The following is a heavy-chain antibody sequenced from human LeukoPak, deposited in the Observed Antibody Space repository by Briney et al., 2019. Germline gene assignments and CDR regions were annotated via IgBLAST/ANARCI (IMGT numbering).Heavy chain of an antibody. D-gene: IGHD1-26*01. CDR1: GGSFSGYY. J-gene: IGHJ4*02. V-gene: IGHV4-34*01. CDR3: ARASGSYEYYFDY. Sequence: SETLSLTCAVYGGSFSGYYWSWIRQPPGKGLEWIGEINHSGSTNYNPSLKSRVTISVDTSKNQFSLKLSSVTAADTAVYYCARASGSYEYYFDYWGQATLVTVSS. CDR2: INHSGST.